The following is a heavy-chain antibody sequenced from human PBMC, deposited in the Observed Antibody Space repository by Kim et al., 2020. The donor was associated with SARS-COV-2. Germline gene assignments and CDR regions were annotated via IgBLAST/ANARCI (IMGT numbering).Heavy chain of an antibody. V-gene: IGHV5-51*01. J-gene: IGHJ5*02. CDR3: ARLGYPDNWFDP. Sequence: YSQSFQGQVTISADKSISTAYLKWSSLKASDTAMYYCARLGYPDNWFDPWGQGTLVTVSS. D-gene: IGHD3-16*02.